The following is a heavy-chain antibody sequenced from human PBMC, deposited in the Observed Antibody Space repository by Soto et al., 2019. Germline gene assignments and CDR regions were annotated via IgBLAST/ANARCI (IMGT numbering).Heavy chain of an antibody. D-gene: IGHD3-9*01. CDR1: GFTFSSYS. Sequence: GGSLRLSCAASGFTFSSYSMNWVRQAPGKGLEWVSSISSSSSYIYYADSVKGRFTISRDNAKNSLYLQMNSLRAEDTAVYYCARDRNVLRYFDWSLGMDVWGQGTTVTVSS. CDR2: ISSSSSYI. J-gene: IGHJ6*02. CDR3: ARDRNVLRYFDWSLGMDV. V-gene: IGHV3-21*01.